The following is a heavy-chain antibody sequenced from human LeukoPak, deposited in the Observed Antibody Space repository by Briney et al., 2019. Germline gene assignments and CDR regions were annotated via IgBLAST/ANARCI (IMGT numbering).Heavy chain of an antibody. V-gene: IGHV4-39*01. CDR2: IYYSGST. CDR3: VSRRGWYLYYFDY. Sequence: SETLSLTCTVSGGSISSSSYYWGWIRQPAGKGLEWIGSIYYSGSTYYNPSLKSRVTISVDTSKNQFSLMLSSVTAADTAVYYCVSRRGWYLYYFDYWGQGTLGTVSS. CDR1: GGSISSSSYY. J-gene: IGHJ4*02. D-gene: IGHD6-19*01.